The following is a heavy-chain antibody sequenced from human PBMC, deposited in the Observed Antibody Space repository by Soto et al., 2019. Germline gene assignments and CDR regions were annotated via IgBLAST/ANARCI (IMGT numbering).Heavy chain of an antibody. Sequence: SETLSLTCTVSGGSISSYYWSWIRQPPGKGLEWIGYIYYSGSTNYNPSLKSRVTISVDTSKNQFSLKLSSVTAADTAVYYCARHGGPGVFGVVRLYDYWGQGTLVTVSS. V-gene: IGHV4-59*08. CDR3: ARHGGPGVFGVVRLYDY. CDR2: IYYSGST. J-gene: IGHJ4*02. CDR1: GGSISSYY. D-gene: IGHD3-3*01.